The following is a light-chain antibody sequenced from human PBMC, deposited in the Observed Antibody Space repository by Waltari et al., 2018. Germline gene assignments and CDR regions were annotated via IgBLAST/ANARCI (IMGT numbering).Light chain of an antibody. CDR2: DVN. CDR3: CSYTSSLSWV. J-gene: IGLJ3*02. V-gene: IGLV2-14*03. CDR1: TSDIGLYDY. Sequence: QSALTQPASVSASPGQSITISGTGTTSDIGLYDYAPWYQHNPGEAPKLMIYDVNNRPSGISNRFSGSKSGNTASLTISGLQAEDEADYYCCSYTSSLSWVFGRGTKLTVL.